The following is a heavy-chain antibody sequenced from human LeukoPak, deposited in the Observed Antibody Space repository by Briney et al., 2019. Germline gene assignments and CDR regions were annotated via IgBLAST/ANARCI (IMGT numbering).Heavy chain of an antibody. J-gene: IGHJ4*02. V-gene: IGHV4-34*01. CDR1: GGSFSGYY. D-gene: IGHD2-2*01. CDR2: INHSGST. CDR3: ARNPGRGDIVVVPAARNRNYFDY. Sequence: PSETLSLTCAVYGGSFSGYYWSWIRQPPGKGLEWIGEINHSGSTNYNPSLKSRVTISVDTSKNQFSLKLSSVTAADTAVYYCARNPGRGDIVVVPAARNRNYFDYWGQGTLVTVSS.